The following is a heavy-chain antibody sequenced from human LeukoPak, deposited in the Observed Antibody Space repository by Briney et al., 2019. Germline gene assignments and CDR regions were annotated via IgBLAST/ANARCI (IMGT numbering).Heavy chain of an antibody. CDR1: GFTFSSYA. CDR3: ARAGGLGAVAGQLVFDY. Sequence: GGSLRLSCAASGFTFSSYAMSWVRQAPGKGLEWVSAISGSGGSTYYADSVKGRFTISRDNSKNTLYLQMNSLRAEDTAVYYCARAGGLGAVAGQLVFDYWGQGTLVTVSS. D-gene: IGHD6-19*01. J-gene: IGHJ4*02. CDR2: ISGSGGST. V-gene: IGHV3-23*01.